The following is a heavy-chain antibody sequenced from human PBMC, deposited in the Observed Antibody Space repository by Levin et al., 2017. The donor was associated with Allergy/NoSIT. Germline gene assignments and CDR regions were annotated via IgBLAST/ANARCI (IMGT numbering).Heavy chain of an antibody. J-gene: IGHJ4*02. CDR1: GYTFTGYY. CDR3: ARDRSKTFGGVIVGGY. D-gene: IGHD3-16*02. V-gene: IGHV1-2*02. Sequence: ASVKVSCKASGYTFTGYYMHWVRQAPGQGLEWMGWINPNSGGTNYAQKFQGRVTMTRDTSISTAYMELSRLRSDDTAVYYCARDRSKTFGGVIVGGYWGQGTLVTVSS. CDR2: INPNSGGT.